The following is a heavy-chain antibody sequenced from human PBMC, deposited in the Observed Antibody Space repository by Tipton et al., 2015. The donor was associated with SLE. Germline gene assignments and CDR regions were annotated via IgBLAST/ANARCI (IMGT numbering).Heavy chain of an antibody. CDR2: IHPGGGGV. CDR3: ARDVSSGDANYIDV. CDR1: GYSFTGHY. Sequence: QVQLVQSGAEVKKPGASMRISCMTSGYSFTGHYLHWVRQAPGQGLEWMGVIHPGGGGVRYAQRFQGRVTMTGDTSTNTVYMELSSVRSEDTAIYYCARDVSSGDANYIDVWGNGTTVTVFS. D-gene: IGHD7-27*01. V-gene: IGHV1-46*01. J-gene: IGHJ6*03.